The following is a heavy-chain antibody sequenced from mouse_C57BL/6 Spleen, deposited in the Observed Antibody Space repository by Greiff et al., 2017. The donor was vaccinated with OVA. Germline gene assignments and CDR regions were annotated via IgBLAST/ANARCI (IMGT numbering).Heavy chain of an antibody. CDR1: GFTFSDYY. J-gene: IGHJ2*01. CDR2: INYDGSST. CDR3: ARYYYGYFDY. D-gene: IGHD1-1*01. V-gene: IGHV5-16*01. Sequence: EVKLVESEGGLVQPGSSMKLSCTASGFTFSDYYMAWVRQVPEKGLEWVANINYDGSSTYYLDSLKSRFIISRDNAKNILYLQMSSLKSEDTATYYCARYYYGYFDYWGQGTTLTVSS.